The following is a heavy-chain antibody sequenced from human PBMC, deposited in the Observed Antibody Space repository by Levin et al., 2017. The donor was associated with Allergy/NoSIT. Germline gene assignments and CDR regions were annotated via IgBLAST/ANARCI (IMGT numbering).Heavy chain of an antibody. V-gene: IGHV3-30*18. CDR3: AKDRGDFPGAYYYGMDV. Sequence: PGGSLRLSCAASGFTFSSYGMHWVRQAPGKGLEWVAVISYDGSNKYYADSVKGRFTISRDNSKNTLYLQMNSLRAEDTAVYYCAKDRGDFPGAYYYGMDVWGQGTTVTVSS. CDR1: GFTFSSYG. D-gene: IGHD3-3*01. J-gene: IGHJ6*02. CDR2: ISYDGSNK.